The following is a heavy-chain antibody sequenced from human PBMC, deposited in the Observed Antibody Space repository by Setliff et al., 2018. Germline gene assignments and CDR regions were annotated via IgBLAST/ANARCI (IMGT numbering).Heavy chain of an antibody. CDR1: GGSISSSNFY. D-gene: IGHD1-26*01. J-gene: IGHJ4*02. V-gene: IGHV4-39*07. CDR3: ARDSVNLRKWDF. CDR2: ISYSGST. Sequence: PSETLSLTCTVSGGSISSSNFYWGWIRQPPGKGLEWIGTISYSGSTYYNPSLKSRVTISVDTSKSQFSLKLSSVTAADTALYYCARDSVNLRKWDFWGQGTLVTVSS.